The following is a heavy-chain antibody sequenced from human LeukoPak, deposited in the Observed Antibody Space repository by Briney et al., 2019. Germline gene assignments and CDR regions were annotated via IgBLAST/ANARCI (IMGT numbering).Heavy chain of an antibody. D-gene: IGHD1-14*01. CDR2: INHSGST. CDR3: AGHHPRNTVDF. J-gene: IGHJ4*02. CDR1: GGSFSAYY. Sequence: KPSETLSLTCAVYGGSFSAYYWSWIRQPPGKGLEWIGEINHSGSTNYNPSLKSRVTLSVDTSKSQFSLKLSSVTAADTAVHYCAGHHPRNTVDFWGQGTLVTVSS. V-gene: IGHV4-34*01.